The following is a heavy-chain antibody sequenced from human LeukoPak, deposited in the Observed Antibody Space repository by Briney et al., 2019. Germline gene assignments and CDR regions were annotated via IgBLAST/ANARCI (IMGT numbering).Heavy chain of an antibody. J-gene: IGHJ2*01. CDR2: IYYTRST. V-gene: IGHV4-39*01. CDR1: GGSISSSSYY. Sequence: PSETLSLTCTVSGGSISSSSYYWGWIRQPPGKGLEWIGSIYYTRSTYYNPSLKSRVTISVDTSKNQFSLKLTFVTAADTAVYYCARGVTMIVVVIHDWYFDLWGCGTLVTVSS. D-gene: IGHD3-22*01. CDR3: ARGVTMIVVVIHDWYFDL.